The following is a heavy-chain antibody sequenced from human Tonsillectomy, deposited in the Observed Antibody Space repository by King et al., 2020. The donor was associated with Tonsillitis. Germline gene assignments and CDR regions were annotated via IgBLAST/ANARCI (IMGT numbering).Heavy chain of an antibody. Sequence: VQLQQWGGGLLKPSETLSLTCAVYGGSFSDYYWSWIRQPPGKGLEWLGEISHSGSTNYNPSLKGRVTISVDTSKNQFSLKLSSVTAADTAVFSCARGKYDFWSGSPDYFDYWGQGPLVTVSS. J-gene: IGHJ4*02. D-gene: IGHD3-3*01. CDR2: ISHSGST. V-gene: IGHV4-34*01. CDR1: GGSFSDYY. CDR3: ARGKYDFWSGSPDYFDY.